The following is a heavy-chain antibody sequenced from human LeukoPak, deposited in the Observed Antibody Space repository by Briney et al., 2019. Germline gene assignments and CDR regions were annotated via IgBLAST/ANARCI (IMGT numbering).Heavy chain of an antibody. Sequence: PGGSLRLSCAASGFTFSSYGMPWVRQAPGKGLEWVAVISYDGSNKYYADSVKGRFTISRDNSKNTLYLQMNSLRAEDTAVYYCAKDGLAYCGGDCPGAFDIWGQGTMVTVSS. J-gene: IGHJ3*02. V-gene: IGHV3-30*18. D-gene: IGHD2-21*02. CDR2: ISYDGSNK. CDR1: GFTFSSYG. CDR3: AKDGLAYCGGDCPGAFDI.